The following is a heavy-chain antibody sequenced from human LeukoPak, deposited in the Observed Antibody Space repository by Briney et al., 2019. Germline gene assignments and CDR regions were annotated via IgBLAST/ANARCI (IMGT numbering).Heavy chain of an antibody. V-gene: IGHV3-7*01. CDR3: ARALLLGYYYYYMDV. J-gene: IGHJ6*03. D-gene: IGHD1-26*01. CDR2: IKQDGSEK. Sequence: GGSLRLSCAASGFTFSSYWMSWVRQAPGKGLEWVANIKQDGSEKYYVDSVKGRFTISRDNAKNSLYLQMNSLRAEDTAVYYCARALLLGYYYYYMDVWGKGTTVTVSS. CDR1: GFTFSSYW.